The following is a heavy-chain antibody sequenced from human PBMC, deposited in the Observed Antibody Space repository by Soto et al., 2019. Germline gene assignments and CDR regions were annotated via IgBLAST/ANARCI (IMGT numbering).Heavy chain of an antibody. Sequence: EVQLVESGGGLVKPAGSLRLSCAASGFTFSSYSMNWVRQAPGKGLEWVSSISSSSSYIYYADSVKGRFTISRDNAKNSLYLQMNSLRAADTAVYYCARDSRVVVARSDYWGQGTLVTVSS. V-gene: IGHV3-21*01. CDR1: GFTFSSYS. D-gene: IGHD2-15*01. CDR3: ARDSRVVVARSDY. J-gene: IGHJ4*02. CDR2: ISSSSSYI.